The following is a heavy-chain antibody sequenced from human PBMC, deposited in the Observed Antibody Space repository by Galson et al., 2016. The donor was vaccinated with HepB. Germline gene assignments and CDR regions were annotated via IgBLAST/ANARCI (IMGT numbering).Heavy chain of an antibody. CDR2: ISGSGGST. Sequence: SLRLSCAASGFTFSSYAMSWVRQAPGKGLEWVSAISGSGGSTYYADSVEGRFTISRDNSKNTLYLQMNSLRAEDTAVYYCAKSMSVSYYYDSSGYSFDYWGQGTLVTVSS. J-gene: IGHJ4*02. CDR1: GFTFSSYA. CDR3: AKSMSVSYYYDSSGYSFDY. D-gene: IGHD3-22*01. V-gene: IGHV3-23*01.